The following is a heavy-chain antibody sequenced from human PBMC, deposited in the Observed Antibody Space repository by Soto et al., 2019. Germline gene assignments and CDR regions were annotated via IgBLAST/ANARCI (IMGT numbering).Heavy chain of an antibody. CDR3: ARTAADGKYYDRMDV. CDR2: IYPGDSDT. J-gene: IGHJ6*02. D-gene: IGHD6-13*01. V-gene: IGHV5-51*01. CDR1: GYSFTSYW. Sequence: PGESLKISCKGSGYSFTSYWIGWVRQMPGKGLECMGIIYPGDSDTRYSPSFQGQVTISADKSISTAYLQWSSLKASDTAMYYCARTAADGKYYDRMDVWGQGTTDTGSS.